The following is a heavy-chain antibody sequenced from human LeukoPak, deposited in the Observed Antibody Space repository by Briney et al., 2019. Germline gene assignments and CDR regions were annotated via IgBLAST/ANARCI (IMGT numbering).Heavy chain of an antibody. V-gene: IGHV3-30*03. CDR1: GFTFSAYE. CDR2: ISYGDGRAK. D-gene: IGHD6-19*01. J-gene: IGHJ4*02. CDR3: ARKAVTGSGPAHFDY. Sequence: GGSLRLSCAASGFTFSAYEMNWVRQAPGKGLEWVAVISYGDGRAKFYADSVKGRSTISRDNSKNTLYLQMNSLSAEDTAVYYCARKAVTGSGPAHFDYWGQGTLVTVSS.